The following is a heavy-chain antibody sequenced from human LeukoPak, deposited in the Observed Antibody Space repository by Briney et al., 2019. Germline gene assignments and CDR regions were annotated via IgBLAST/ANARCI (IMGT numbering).Heavy chain of an antibody. V-gene: IGHV3-66*01. Sequence: GGSLRLSCAASEFSVGSNYMTWVRQAPGKGLEWVSLIYSGGSTYYADSVKGRFTISRDNSKNTLYLQMNSLRAEDTAVYYCAKESNSSDNWYFDLWGRGTLVTVSS. CDR1: EFSVGSNY. J-gene: IGHJ2*01. CDR3: AKESNSSDNWYFDL. D-gene: IGHD2/OR15-2a*01. CDR2: IYSGGST.